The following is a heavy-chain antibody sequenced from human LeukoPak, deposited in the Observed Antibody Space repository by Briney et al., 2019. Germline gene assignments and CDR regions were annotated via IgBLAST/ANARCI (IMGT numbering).Heavy chain of an antibody. D-gene: IGHD3-3*01. CDR3: ARRFYDFCSGYSPKTYIDY. CDR1: GYAFTSYD. V-gene: IGHV1-8*01. Sequence: GASVKVSCKASGYAFTSYDINWVRQATGQGLEWMGWMNPNSGNTGYAQKFQGRVTMTRNTSISTAYMELSSLRSEDTAVYYCARRFYDFCSGYSPKTYIDYWGQGTLVTVSS. CDR2: MNPNSGNT. J-gene: IGHJ4*02.